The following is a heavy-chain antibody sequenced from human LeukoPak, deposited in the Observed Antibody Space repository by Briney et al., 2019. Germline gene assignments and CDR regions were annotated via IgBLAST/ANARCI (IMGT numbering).Heavy chain of an antibody. CDR1: GGSFSGYY. CDR3: ASLPRRYSYGAYYFDY. D-gene: IGHD5-18*01. Sequence: SETLSLTCAVYGGSFSGYYWSWIRQPPGKGLEWIGEINHSGSTNYNPSLKSRVTISVDTSKNQFSLKLSSVTAADTAVYYCASLPRRYSYGAYYFDYWGQGTLVTVSS. V-gene: IGHV4-34*01. CDR2: INHSGST. J-gene: IGHJ4*02.